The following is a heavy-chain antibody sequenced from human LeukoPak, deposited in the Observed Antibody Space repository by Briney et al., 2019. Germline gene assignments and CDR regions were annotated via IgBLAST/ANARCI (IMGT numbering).Heavy chain of an antibody. CDR3: AREGIPMVLSLDH. J-gene: IGHJ4*02. V-gene: IGHV3-23*01. Sequence: GGSLRLSCAASGFTFSSYAMSWVRQAPGKGLEWVSAISGGGDNTYYADSVRGRFTVSRDNSKNTLYVQMTSLRAEDTAAYYCAREGIPMVLSLDHWGQGTLVTVSS. CDR1: GFTFSSYA. D-gene: IGHD3-10*01. CDR2: ISGGGDNT.